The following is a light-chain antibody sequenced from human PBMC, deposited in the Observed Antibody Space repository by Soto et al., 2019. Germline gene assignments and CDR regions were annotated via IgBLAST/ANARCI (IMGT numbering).Light chain of an antibody. CDR1: SSDVGAYNY. CDR3: TSYTSSSTYV. Sequence: QSVLNQPASVSGSPGQSIAISCTGTSSDVGAYNYVSWYQQHPGKAPKLMIYDVSHRPSGASDRFSGSKSGNTASLTISGLQPEDEADYYCTSYTSSSTYVFGTGTKVTVL. CDR2: DVS. V-gene: IGLV2-14*01. J-gene: IGLJ1*01.